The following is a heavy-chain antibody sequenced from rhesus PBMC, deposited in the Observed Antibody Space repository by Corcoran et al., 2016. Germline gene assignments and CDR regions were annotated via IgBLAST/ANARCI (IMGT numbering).Heavy chain of an antibody. V-gene: IGHV4-93*02. CDR2: SYGSGGTT. J-gene: IGHJ4*01. D-gene: IGHD6-25*01. CDR3: ARPLAAAIDY. Sequence: QVQLQESGPAVVKPSETLSLTCAVSGGSISSSNWWIWIRQSPGKGVKWIGGSYGSGGTTEYNPSLNVRVTISIDTSKNQFSLKLTSVTAADTAVYYCARPLAAAIDYWGQGVLVTVSS. CDR1: GGSISSSNW.